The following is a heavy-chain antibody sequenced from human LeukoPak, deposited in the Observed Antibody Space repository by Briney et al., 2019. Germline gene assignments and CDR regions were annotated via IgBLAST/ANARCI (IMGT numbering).Heavy chain of an antibody. D-gene: IGHD1-26*01. CDR2: INPNSGGT. CDR1: GYTFTGHY. CDR3: ARELGEAGANAFDI. V-gene: IGHV1-2*02. J-gene: IGHJ3*02. Sequence: ASVKVSCKASGYTFTGHYMHWVRQAPGQGLEWMGWINPNSGGTNYAQKFQGRVTMTRDTSISTAYMELSRLRSDDTAVYYCARELGEAGANAFDIWGQGTMVTVSS.